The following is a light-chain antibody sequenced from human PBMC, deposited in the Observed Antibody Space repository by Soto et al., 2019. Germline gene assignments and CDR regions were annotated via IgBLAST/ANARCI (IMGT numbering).Light chain of an antibody. J-gene: IGKJ2*01. Sequence: EIVLTQSPDTLSLSPGERAAISCRASQTVSAYLAWYQQKPGLPPRLLMFDTSNRPAGVPARFRGTGYGTHFTLTIDSLEPEDFAVYYCQQRSTWPPDFGQGTKLE. CDR1: QTVSAY. CDR3: QQRSTWPPD. V-gene: IGKV3-11*01. CDR2: DTS.